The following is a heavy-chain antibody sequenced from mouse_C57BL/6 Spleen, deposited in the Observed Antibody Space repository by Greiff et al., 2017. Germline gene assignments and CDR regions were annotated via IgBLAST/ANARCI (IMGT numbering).Heavy chain of an antibody. CDR2: IYPGSGNT. Sequence: VNLVESGAELVRPGASVKLSCKASGYTFTDYYINWVKQRPGQGLEWIARIYPGSGNTYYNEKFKGKATLTAEKSSSTAYMQLSSLTSEDSAVYFCARGRIYGNSYYFDYWGQGTTLTVSS. CDR1: GYTFTDYY. CDR3: ARGRIYGNSYYFDY. V-gene: IGHV1-76*01. D-gene: IGHD2-1*01. J-gene: IGHJ2*01.